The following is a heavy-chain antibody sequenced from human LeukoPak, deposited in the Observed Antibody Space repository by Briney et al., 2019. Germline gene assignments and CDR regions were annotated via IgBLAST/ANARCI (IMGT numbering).Heavy chain of an antibody. D-gene: IGHD3-3*01. V-gene: IGHV3-48*01. CDR2: ISSGSSAR. CDR3: ARMSGSRLPGY. J-gene: IGHJ4*02. Sequence: GDSLRLSCAASGFTFSSHSMNWVRQTPGKGLEWVSYISSGSSARYYADSVKGRFTISRDDARNSLYLQMNSLRAEDTAVYYCARMSGSRLPGYWGQGTLVTVSS. CDR1: GFTFSSHS.